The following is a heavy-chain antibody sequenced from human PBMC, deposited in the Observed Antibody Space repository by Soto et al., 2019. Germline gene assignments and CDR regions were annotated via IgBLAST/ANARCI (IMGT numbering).Heavy chain of an antibody. CDR3: ARVPIYDSSGSLFDY. CDR1: GFTFSSYS. V-gene: IGHV3-21*01. J-gene: IGHJ4*02. D-gene: IGHD3-22*01. Sequence: GGSLRLSCAASGFTFSSYSMNWVRQAPGKGLEWVPSISSSSYIYYADSVKGRFTISRDNAKNSLYLQMNSLRAEDTAVYYCARVPIYDSSGSLFDYWGQGTLVTVSS. CDR2: ISSSSYI.